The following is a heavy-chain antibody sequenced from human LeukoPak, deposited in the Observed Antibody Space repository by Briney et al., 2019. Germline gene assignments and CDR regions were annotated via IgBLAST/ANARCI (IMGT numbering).Heavy chain of an antibody. CDR3: TREIAVVPAASLGY. Sequence: PGGSLRLSCAASGFTFSSYWMQWVRQAPGKGLVWVSRIKSDGSLTNYADSVRGRFTISRDDAKNTLYLQMNSLRAEDTAVYYCTREIAVVPAASLGYWGQGTLVTVSS. V-gene: IGHV3-74*01. CDR1: GFTFSSYW. CDR2: IKSDGSLT. D-gene: IGHD2-2*01. J-gene: IGHJ4*02.